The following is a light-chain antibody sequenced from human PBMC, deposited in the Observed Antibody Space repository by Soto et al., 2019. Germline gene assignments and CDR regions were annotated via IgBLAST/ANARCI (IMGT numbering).Light chain of an antibody. J-gene: IGKJ1*01. CDR3: QQYGSSPGT. V-gene: IGKV3-20*01. CDR1: QSVSSSY. CDR2: GAS. Sequence: EIVLTQSPGTLSLSPGERATLSCRASQSVSSSYLAWYHQKRGQAPRLLIYGASSRATGIPDRFSGSGSGTDFTLTISRLEPEDFAVYYCQQYGSSPGTFGQGTQVEIK.